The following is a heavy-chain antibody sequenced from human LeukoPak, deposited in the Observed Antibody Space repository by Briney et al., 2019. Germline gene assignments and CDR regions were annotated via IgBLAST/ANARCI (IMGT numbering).Heavy chain of an antibody. Sequence: GGSLRLSCAASGFTFSSYDMHWVRQATGKGLEWVSSISSSSSYIYYADSVKGRFTISRDNAKNSLYLQMNSLRAEDTAVYYCARLYCSSTSCPMDVWGKGTTVTISS. V-gene: IGHV3-21*01. D-gene: IGHD2-2*01. CDR2: ISSSSSYI. CDR1: GFTFSSYD. J-gene: IGHJ6*04. CDR3: ARLYCSSTSCPMDV.